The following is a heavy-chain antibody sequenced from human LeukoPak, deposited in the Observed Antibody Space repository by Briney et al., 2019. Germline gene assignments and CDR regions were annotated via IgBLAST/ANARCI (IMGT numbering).Heavy chain of an antibody. CDR1: GGSISSGDYY. J-gene: IGHJ4*02. CDR2: IYYSGST. CDR3: ARGRGSMVREGVCDY. V-gene: IGHV4-30-4*01. Sequence: SETLSLTCTVSGGSISSGDYYWSWTRQPPGKGLEWIGYIYYSGSTYYNPSLKSRVTISVDTSKNQFSLKLSSGPAADTAVYYCARGRGSMVREGVCDYWGQGTLVTVSS. D-gene: IGHD3-10*01.